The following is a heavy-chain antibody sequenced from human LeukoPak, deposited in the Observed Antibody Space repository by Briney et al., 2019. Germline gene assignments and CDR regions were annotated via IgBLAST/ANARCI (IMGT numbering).Heavy chain of an antibody. V-gene: IGHV4-34*01. CDR1: GGSFSGYY. CDR2: INHSRST. Sequence: SETLSLTCAVSGGSFSGYYWSWIRQPPGKGLEWIGEINHSRSTNYNPSLKSRVTISVDTSKNQFSLKLSSVTAADTAVYYCARDTLPEGGSCSGGSCSYFFDYWGQGTLVTVSS. CDR3: ARDTLPEGGSCSGGSCSYFFDY. D-gene: IGHD2-15*01. J-gene: IGHJ4*02.